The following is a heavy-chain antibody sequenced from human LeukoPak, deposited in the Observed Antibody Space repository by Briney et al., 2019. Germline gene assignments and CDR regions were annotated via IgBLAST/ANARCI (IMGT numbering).Heavy chain of an antibody. Sequence: SVKVSCKASGGTFSSYAISWVRQAPGQGLEWMGGIIPIFGTANYAQKFQGRVTITADKSTSTAYMELSRLRSEDTAVYYCARTYYYDSSGYYLIGAFDIWGQGTMVTVSS. CDR1: GGTFSSYA. CDR3: ARTYYYDSSGYYLIGAFDI. V-gene: IGHV1-69*06. D-gene: IGHD3-22*01. CDR2: IIPIFGTA. J-gene: IGHJ3*02.